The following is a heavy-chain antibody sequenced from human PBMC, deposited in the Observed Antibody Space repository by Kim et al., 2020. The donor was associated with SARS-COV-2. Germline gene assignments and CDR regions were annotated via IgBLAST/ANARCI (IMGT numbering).Heavy chain of an antibody. V-gene: IGHV5-51*01. CDR2: IYPSDSDT. Sequence: GESLKISCKASGYSFTHFWIGWVRQMPGKGLEWMGIIYPSDSDTRYSPSFQGQVTISADKSITTAYLQWSSLNASDTAKYFSARRVAMYYYDNSAFDVWG. D-gene: IGHD3-22*01. J-gene: IGHJ3*01. CDR3: ARRVAMYYYDNSAFDV. CDR1: GYSFTHFW.